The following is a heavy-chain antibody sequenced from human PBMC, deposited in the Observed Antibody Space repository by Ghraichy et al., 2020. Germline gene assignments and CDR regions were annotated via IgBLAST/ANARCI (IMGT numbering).Heavy chain of an antibody. CDR2: ISAGAGTNT. CDR3: AREHSSTWFLFDY. CDR1: GFTFGSYA. V-gene: IGHV3-23*01. D-gene: IGHD6-13*01. J-gene: IGHJ4*02. Sequence: GGSLRLSCAASGFTFGSYAMGWVRQAPGKGLEWVATISAGAGTNTFFAGSVEGRFTISRDTSQNTLYLQMNSLTAGDTAVYYCAREHSSTWFLFDYWGQGTRVTVYS.